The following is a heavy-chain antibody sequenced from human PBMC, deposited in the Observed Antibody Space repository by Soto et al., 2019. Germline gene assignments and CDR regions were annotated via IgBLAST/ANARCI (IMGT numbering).Heavy chain of an antibody. V-gene: IGHV3-64*01. CDR2: ISSNGRST. J-gene: IGHJ1*01. Sequence: PGGSLRLSCATSGFTFSTYAMHWVRQAPGKGLEYVSAISSNGRSTYYANSVKGRFTISRDNSKNTLYLQMDSLRAEDMAVYYCARDRCTKGVCYAPSDHWGQGTLVTVSS. CDR1: GFTFSTYA. D-gene: IGHD2-8*01. CDR3: ARDRCTKGVCYAPSDH.